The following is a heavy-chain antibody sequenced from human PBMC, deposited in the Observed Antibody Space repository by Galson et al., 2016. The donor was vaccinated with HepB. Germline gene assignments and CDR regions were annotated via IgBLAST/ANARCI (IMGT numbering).Heavy chain of an antibody. V-gene: IGHV1-2*06. CDR2: INPNSGGT. Sequence: SVKVSCKASGYSFTGYYMHWVRQAPGQGLEWMGRINPNSGGTNYAQKFQGRVTMTRDTSISKGYMGLSRLRSDDPAVYYCARDWSGWDSIAARKWFDPWGQGTLVTVSS. D-gene: IGHD6-6*01. J-gene: IGHJ5*02. CDR3: ARDWSGWDSIAARKWFDP. CDR1: GYSFTGYY.